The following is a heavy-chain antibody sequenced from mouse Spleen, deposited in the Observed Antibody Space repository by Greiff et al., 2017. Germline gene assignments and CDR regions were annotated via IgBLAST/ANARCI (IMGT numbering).Heavy chain of an antibody. Sequence: VQLVESGAELARPGASVKMSCKASGYTFTSYTMHWVKQRPGQGLEWIGYINPSSGYTKYNQKFKDKATLTADKSSSTAYMQLSSLTSEDSAVYYCARSTMITTEFAYWGQGTLVTVSA. D-gene: IGHD2-4*01. V-gene: IGHV1-4*01. CDR1: GYTFTSYT. CDR2: INPSSGYT. J-gene: IGHJ3*01. CDR3: ARSTMITTEFAY.